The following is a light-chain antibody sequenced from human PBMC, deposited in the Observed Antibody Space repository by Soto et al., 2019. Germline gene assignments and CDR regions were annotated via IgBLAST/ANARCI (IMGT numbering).Light chain of an antibody. CDR1: QSISSY. Sequence: DIQMTQSPSSLSASGGDRVTITCRASQSISSYLNWYQQKPEKAPQVLIYEASSLQSGVPSRFSGSGSGTDLTRTISSLQPEDVATYYCQQGYSTVLTFGGGTKLEIK. V-gene: IGKV1-39*01. J-gene: IGKJ4*01. CDR2: EAS. CDR3: QQGYSTVLT.